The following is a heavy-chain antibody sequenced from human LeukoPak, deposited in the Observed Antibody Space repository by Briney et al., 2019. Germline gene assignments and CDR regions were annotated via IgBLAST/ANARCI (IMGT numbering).Heavy chain of an antibody. V-gene: IGHV4-4*07. CDR1: GGSISSYY. D-gene: IGHD3-10*01. CDR2: IYTSGST. J-gene: IGHJ5*02. CDR3: ARGGNLGYYGSGSYYYRPPNWFDP. Sequence: SETLSLTCTVSGGSISSYYWSWIRQPAGKGLEWIGRIYTSGSTNYNPSLKSRVTMSVDTSKNQFSLKLSSVTAADTAVYSCARGGNLGYYGSGSYYYRPPNWFDPWGQGTLVTVSS.